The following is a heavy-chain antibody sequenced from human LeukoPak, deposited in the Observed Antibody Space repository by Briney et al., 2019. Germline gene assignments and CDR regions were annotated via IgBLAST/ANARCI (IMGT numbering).Heavy chain of an antibody. CDR1: GFTFSDYW. CDR3: ARDQHYSAFDI. Sequence: GGSLRLSCAASGFTFSDYWMHWVRQAPGKGLVGVSRINSDGRITSYADSVKGRFTISRDNAKNTLYLQMNSLRAEDTAVYYCARDQHYSAFDIWGQGTMVTVSS. D-gene: IGHD4-11*01. V-gene: IGHV3-74*01. CDR2: INSDGRIT. J-gene: IGHJ3*02.